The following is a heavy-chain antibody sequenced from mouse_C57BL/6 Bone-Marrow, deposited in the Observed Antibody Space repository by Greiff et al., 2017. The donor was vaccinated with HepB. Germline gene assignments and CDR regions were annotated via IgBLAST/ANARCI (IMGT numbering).Heavy chain of an antibody. CDR3: ARSSWKFDY. CDR1: GYTFTSYG. V-gene: IGHV1-81*01. J-gene: IGHJ3*01. Sequence: VQRVESGAELARPGASVTLSCKASGYTFTSYGISWVKQRTGQGLEWIGEIYPRSGNTYYNEKFKGKATLTADKSSSTAYMELRSLTSEDSAVYYCARSSWKFDYWGQGTLVTVSA. CDR2: IYPRSGNT.